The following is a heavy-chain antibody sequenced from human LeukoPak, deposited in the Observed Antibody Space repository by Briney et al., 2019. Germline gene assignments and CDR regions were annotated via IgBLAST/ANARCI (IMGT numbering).Heavy chain of an antibody. D-gene: IGHD1-14*01. Sequence: SETLSLTCTVSGRSISSYYGSWIRQPPGKGLEWIGYIYYSASNNYNPSLKSRVTISVDTSKNQFSLKLSSVTAADTAVYYCASRMDYWGQGTLVTVSS. V-gene: IGHV4-59*01. CDR3: ASRMDY. J-gene: IGHJ4*02. CDR2: IYYSASN. CDR1: GRSISSYY.